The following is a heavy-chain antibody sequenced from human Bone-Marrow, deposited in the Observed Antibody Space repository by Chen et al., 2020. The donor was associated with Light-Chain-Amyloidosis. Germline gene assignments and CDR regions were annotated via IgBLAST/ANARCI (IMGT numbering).Heavy chain of an antibody. D-gene: IGHD3-3*01. CDR2: INPNSGGT. V-gene: IGHV1-2*02. CDR3: ARVMTEAVFGVVAAGMDV. Sequence: QVQLVQSGTEVKKPGASVKVSCKASGYTFTGYHIHWVRQAPGQGLEWMGWINPNSGGTHYAQKFQDRVTMTRDRSISTAYMEVSRLRADDRAVYYRARVMTEAVFGVVAAGMDVWGQGTTVTVSS. J-gene: IGHJ6*02. CDR1: GYTFTGYH.